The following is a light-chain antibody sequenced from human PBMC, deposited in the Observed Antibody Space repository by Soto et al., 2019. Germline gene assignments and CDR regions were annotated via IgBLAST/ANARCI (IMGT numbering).Light chain of an antibody. J-gene: IGKJ1*01. CDR3: QQYKNWPRT. CDR1: QSIGSY. V-gene: IGKV3-11*01. CDR2: DAS. Sequence: EIVLTQSPATLSLSLGERATLSCRASQSIGSYLAWYQQKPGQAPRLLIYDASNRATGIPARFSGSGSGTEFTLTISSLQSEDFAVYYCQQYKNWPRTFGQGTKVDIK.